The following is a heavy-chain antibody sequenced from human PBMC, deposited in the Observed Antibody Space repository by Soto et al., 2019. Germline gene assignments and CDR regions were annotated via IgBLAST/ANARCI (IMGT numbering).Heavy chain of an antibody. V-gene: IGHV3-11*01. J-gene: IGHJ5*02. CDR3: ARDKVYSYGPANWFEP. CDR2: ISSRGSTI. CDR1: GFTFSYYY. D-gene: IGHD5-18*01. Sequence: LRLSCAASGFTFSYYYMSWIRPAPGKGLECVSYISSRGSTIYYADSVKGRFTISRDNAKNSLYLQMNSLRAEDTAVYYCARDKVYSYGPANWFEPWGQGTMVTVSS.